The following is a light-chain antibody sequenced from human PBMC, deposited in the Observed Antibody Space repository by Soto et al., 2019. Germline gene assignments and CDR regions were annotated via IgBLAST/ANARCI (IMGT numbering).Light chain of an antibody. CDR3: SSSTTSSTLVV. J-gene: IGLJ2*01. CDR2: EVS. CDR1: SSDVGAYNY. Sequence: QSVLTQPASVSGSPGQSITIPCTGTSSDVGAYNYVSWYQQHPGKAPKLMIYEVSDRTSGVSNRFSGSKSGNTASLTISGLQAEDEADYYCSSSTTSSTLVVFGGGTKLTVL. V-gene: IGLV2-14*01.